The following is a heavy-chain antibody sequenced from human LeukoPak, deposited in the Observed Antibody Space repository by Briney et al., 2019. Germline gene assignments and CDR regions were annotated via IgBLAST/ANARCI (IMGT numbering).Heavy chain of an antibody. CDR1: GGSISSSNYY. CDR3: ATGYSSGWYAYYFDY. Sequence: ETLSLTCTVSGGSISSSNYYWGWVRQAPGKGLEWVANIKQDGSEKYYVDSVKGRFTISRDNAKNSLYLQMNSLRAEDTAVYYCATGYSSGWYAYYFDYWGQGTLVTVSS. V-gene: IGHV3-7*01. D-gene: IGHD6-19*01. CDR2: IKQDGSEK. J-gene: IGHJ4*02.